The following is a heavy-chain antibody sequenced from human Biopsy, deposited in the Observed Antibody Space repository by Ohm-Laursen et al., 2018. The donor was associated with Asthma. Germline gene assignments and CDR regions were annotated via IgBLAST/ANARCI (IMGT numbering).Heavy chain of an antibody. CDR3: ARTYYDFLTGQVKDVFGV. CDR1: GFTFISFA. V-gene: IGHV1-3*04. Sequence: VASLKPSCKASGFTFISFAIHWVPQAPGQRLEWMGWVNTGNGDTKYSQKFQGRVTITRDTSASTAYMELRSLRSEDTATYYCARTYYDFLTGQVKDVFGVWGQGTMVTVSS. J-gene: IGHJ3*01. CDR2: VNTGNGDT. D-gene: IGHD3-9*01.